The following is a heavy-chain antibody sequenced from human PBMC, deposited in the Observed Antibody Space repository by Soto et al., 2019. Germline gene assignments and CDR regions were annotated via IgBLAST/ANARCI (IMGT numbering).Heavy chain of an antibody. J-gene: IGHJ3*02. V-gene: IGHV3-33*01. CDR3: ARDPPTKHDAFDI. D-gene: IGHD1-1*01. CDR2: IWYDGSNK. CDR1: GFTFSSYG. Sequence: QVQLVESGGGVVQPGRSLRLSCAASGFTFSSYGMHWVRQAPGKGLAWVAVIWYDGSNKYYADSVKGRFTISRDNSKNTLYLQMNSLRAEGTAVYYCARDPPTKHDAFDIWGQGTIVTVSS.